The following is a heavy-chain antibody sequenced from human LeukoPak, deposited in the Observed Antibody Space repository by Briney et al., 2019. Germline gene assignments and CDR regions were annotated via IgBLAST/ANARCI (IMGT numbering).Heavy chain of an antibody. CDR2: ISWNSGSI. V-gene: IGHV3-9*01. CDR3: AKEDSSGWYLDY. D-gene: IGHD6-19*01. J-gene: IGHJ4*02. Sequence: GGSLRLSCAASGFTFDDYAMHWVRQAPGKGLEWVSGISWNSGSIGYADSVKGRFTISRDNAKNSLYLQMNSLRAEDTALYYCAKEDSSGWYLDYWGQGTLVTVSS. CDR1: GFTFDDYA.